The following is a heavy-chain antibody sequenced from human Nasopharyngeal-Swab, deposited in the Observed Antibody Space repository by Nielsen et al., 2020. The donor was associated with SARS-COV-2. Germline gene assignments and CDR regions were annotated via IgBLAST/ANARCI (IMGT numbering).Heavy chain of an antibody. CDR3: AREVFEVPAATYYYYYYYMDV. J-gene: IGHJ6*03. D-gene: IGHD2-2*01. V-gene: IGHV1-18*01. Sequence: WVRQAPGQGLEWMGWISAYNGNTNYAQKLQGRVTMTTDTSTSTAYMELRSLRSDDTAVYYCAREVFEVPAATYYYYYYYMDVWGKGTTVTSP. CDR2: ISAYNGNT.